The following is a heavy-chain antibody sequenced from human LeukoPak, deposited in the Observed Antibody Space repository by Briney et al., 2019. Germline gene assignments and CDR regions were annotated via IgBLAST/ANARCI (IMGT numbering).Heavy chain of an antibody. CDR3: ARLLGSSSRDAFDI. CDR2: NYYSGST. J-gene: IGHJ3*02. V-gene: IGHV4-59*08. CDR1: GGSISSYY. D-gene: IGHD6-13*01. Sequence: SETLSLTCTVSGGSISSYYWSWIRQPPGKGLEWIGYNYYSGSTNYNPSLKSRVTISVDTSKNQFSLKLSSVTAADTAVYYCARLLGSSSRDAFDIWGQGTMVTVSS.